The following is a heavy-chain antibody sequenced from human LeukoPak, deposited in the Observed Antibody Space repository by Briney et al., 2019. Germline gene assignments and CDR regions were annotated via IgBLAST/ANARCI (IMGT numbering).Heavy chain of an antibody. V-gene: IGHV3-30*02. D-gene: IGHD1-14*01. CDR2: IRYDGSNK. CDR3: ARDNNGDY. CDR1: GFTFSSYG. Sequence: GGALRLSCAASGFTFSSYGMHWVRQARGKGVEWVAFIRYDGSNKYYADSVKGRFTISRDNSKNTLHLQMNSLRIEDSAVYYCARDNNGDYWGQGTQVTVSS. J-gene: IGHJ4*02.